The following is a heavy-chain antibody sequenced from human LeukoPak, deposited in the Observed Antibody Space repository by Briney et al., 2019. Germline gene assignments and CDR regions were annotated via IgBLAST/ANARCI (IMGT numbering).Heavy chain of an antibody. CDR3: ARDSDCSGGSCYFDY. Sequence: SETLSLTCTVSGGSISSYYWSWIRQPPGEGLEWIGYIYYSGSTNYNPSLKSRVTISVDTFKTQSSRKLRSVTAADPAVYYCARDSDCSGGSCYFDYWGQGTLVTVSS. D-gene: IGHD2-15*01. CDR2: IYYSGST. J-gene: IGHJ4*02. CDR1: GGSISSYY. V-gene: IGHV4-59*01.